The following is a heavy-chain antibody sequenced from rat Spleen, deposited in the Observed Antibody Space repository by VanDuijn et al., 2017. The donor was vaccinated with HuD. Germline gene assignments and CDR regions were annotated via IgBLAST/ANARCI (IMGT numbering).Heavy chain of an antibody. Sequence: EVQLVESGGALVQPGRSLKLSCAASGFTFSNYGMAWVRQAPTKGLEWVATINYEGSSTYYRDSAKGRFTISRDNAINTLYLQMDSLRSEDTATYYCARQEYYSAPPFDYWGQGVMVTVSS. CDR2: INYEGSST. J-gene: IGHJ2*01. CDR3: ARQEYYSAPPFDY. D-gene: IGHD1-1*01. CDR1: GFTFSNYG. V-gene: IGHV5-29*01.